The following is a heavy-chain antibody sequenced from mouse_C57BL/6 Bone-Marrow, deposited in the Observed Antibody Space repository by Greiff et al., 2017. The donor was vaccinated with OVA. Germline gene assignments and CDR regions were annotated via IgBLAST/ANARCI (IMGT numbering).Heavy chain of an antibody. D-gene: IGHD6-1*01. CDR2: INPNNGGT. CDR3: ARCGDYFDY. CDR1: GYTFTDYY. Sequence: EVQLQQSGPELVKPGASVKISCKASGYTFTDYYMNWVKQSHGKSLEWIGDINPNNGGTSYNQKFKGKATLTVDKSSSTAYMELRSLTSEDSAGYDCARCGDYFDYWGQGTTLTVSS. V-gene: IGHV1-26*01. J-gene: IGHJ2*01.